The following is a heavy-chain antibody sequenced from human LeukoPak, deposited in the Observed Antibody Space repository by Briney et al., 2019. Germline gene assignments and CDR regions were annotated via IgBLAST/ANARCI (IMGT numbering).Heavy chain of an antibody. CDR1: GYSISRGYY. CDR3: AREDSSGYYYLVSY. J-gene: IGHJ4*02. Sequence: PSETLSLTCTVSGYSISRGYYWGWIRQPPGKGLEWIGSIYHSGSTYYNPSLKSRVTISVDTSKNQFSLKVTSVTAADTAVYYCAREDSSGYYYLVSYWGQGTLVTVSS. CDR2: IYHSGST. D-gene: IGHD3-22*01. V-gene: IGHV4-38-2*02.